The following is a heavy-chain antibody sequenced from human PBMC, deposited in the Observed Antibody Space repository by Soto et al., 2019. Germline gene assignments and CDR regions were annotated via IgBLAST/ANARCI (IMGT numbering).Heavy chain of an antibody. V-gene: IGHV5-51*01. CDR2: IYPGDSDT. D-gene: IGHD3-3*01. J-gene: IGHJ6*02. CDR3: ASLTIFGVAPYYYGMDV. CDR1: GYSFTSYW. Sequence: GESLKISCKGSGYSFTSYWIGWVRQMPGKGLEWMGIIYPGDSDTRYSPSFQGQVTISADKSISTAYLQWSSLKASDTAMYYCASLTIFGVAPYYYGMDVWGQGTTVTVSS.